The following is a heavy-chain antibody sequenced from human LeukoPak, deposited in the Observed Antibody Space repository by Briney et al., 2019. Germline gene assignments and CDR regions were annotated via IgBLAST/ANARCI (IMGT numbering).Heavy chain of an antibody. J-gene: IGHJ4*02. CDR2: ITSDGSTT. V-gene: IGHV3-74*01. D-gene: IGHD4-23*01. CDR1: GFTFSSYW. Sequence: GGPLRLSCAASGFTFSSYWMHWVRQAQGKGLVWVSRITSDGSTTTYADSVKGRFTLSRDNAKNTLYLQMNSLRAEDTAVYYCARDSGGNSDHWGQGTLVTVSS. CDR3: ARDSGGNSDH.